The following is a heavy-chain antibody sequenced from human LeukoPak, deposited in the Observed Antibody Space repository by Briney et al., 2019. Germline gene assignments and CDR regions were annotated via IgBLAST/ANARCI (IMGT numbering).Heavy chain of an antibody. J-gene: IGHJ4*02. Sequence: SGALSLTCAVSGGSISSSNWWSWVRQPPGKGLEWIGEIYHSGSTNYNPSLKSRVTISVDKSKNQFSLKLSSVTAADTAVYYCARDISRWSGRLDYWGQGTLVTVSS. V-gene: IGHV4-4*02. D-gene: IGHD3-3*01. CDR2: IYHSGST. CDR3: ARDISRWSGRLDY. CDR1: GGSISSSNW.